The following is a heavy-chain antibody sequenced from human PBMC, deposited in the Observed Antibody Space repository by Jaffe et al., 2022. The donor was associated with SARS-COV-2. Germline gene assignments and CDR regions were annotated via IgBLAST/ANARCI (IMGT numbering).Heavy chain of an antibody. J-gene: IGHJ3*02. CDR2: IYASGST. CDR3: AREIGAVTGLFDI. CDR1: GGSFSSGDYF. Sequence: QVQLQESGPGLVTPSQTLSLTCTVSGGSFSSGDYFWNWIRQPAGKGVEWIGRIYASGSTNYNPSLKSRVTMSEDTSKNQFSLKLSSVTAADTAVYYCAREIGAVTGLFDIWGQGTMVTVSS. V-gene: IGHV4-61*02. D-gene: IGHD2-21*02.